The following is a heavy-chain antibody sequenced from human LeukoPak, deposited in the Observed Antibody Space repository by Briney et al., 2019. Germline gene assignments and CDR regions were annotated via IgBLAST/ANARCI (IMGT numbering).Heavy chain of an antibody. V-gene: IGHV3-21*01. D-gene: IGHD1-26*01. J-gene: IGHJ4*02. CDR1: GFTLDDHD. CDR3: ARRSGSYDY. CDR2: ISGRGDYI. Sequence: RTGGSLRLSCVASGFTLDDHDMNWVRQAPGKGLEWVSSISGRGDYIYYADSVKGRFTISRDNAKNSLYLQMNSLRADDTAVYYCARRSGSYDYWGQGTLVTVSS.